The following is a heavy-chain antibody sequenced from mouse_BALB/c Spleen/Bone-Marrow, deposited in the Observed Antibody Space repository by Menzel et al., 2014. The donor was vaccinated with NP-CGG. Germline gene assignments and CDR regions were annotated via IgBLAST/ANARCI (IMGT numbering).Heavy chain of an antibody. J-gene: IGHJ1*01. CDR1: GFTFSDSF. Sequence: EVKLLESGGGLVKPGGSLKLSCAASGFTFSDSFMYWVRQTPEQRLEWVATISDGGSSTYYLDSVKGRFTISRDNAKNNLYLQMSSLKSEDIAMYYCARQDYFAGTSRYFDVWGAGTTVTVSS. CDR3: ARQDYFAGTSRYFDV. D-gene: IGHD1-3*01. CDR2: ISDGGSST. V-gene: IGHV5-4*02.